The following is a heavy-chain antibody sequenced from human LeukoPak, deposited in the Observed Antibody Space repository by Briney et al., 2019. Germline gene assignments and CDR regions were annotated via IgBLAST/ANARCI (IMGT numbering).Heavy chain of an antibody. CDR1: GGTFSSYA. CDR3: ARGLGYYYDSSGYYRDY. J-gene: IGHJ4*02. D-gene: IGHD3-22*01. Sequence: ASVKVSCKASGGTFSSYAISWVRQAPGQGLEWMGGIIPIFGTANYAQKFQGRVTITADESTSTAYMELSSLRSEDTAVYYCARGLGYYYDSSGYYRDYWGQGTLVTVPS. CDR2: IIPIFGTA. V-gene: IGHV1-69*13.